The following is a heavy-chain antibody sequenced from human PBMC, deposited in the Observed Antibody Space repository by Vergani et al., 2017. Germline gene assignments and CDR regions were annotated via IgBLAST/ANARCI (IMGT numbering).Heavy chain of an antibody. V-gene: IGHV1-46*03. CDR3: ASSGYYAPMDV. J-gene: IGHJ6*02. CDR2: INPSGGST. Sequence: QVQLVQSGTEVKKPGASVKVSCKASGYTFTDYYMHWVRQAPGQGLEWMGIINPSGGSTSYAQKFQGRVTMTRDTSTSTVYMELSSLRSEDTAVYYCASSGYYAPMDVWGQGTTVTVSS. D-gene: IGHD3-3*01. CDR1: GYTFTDYY.